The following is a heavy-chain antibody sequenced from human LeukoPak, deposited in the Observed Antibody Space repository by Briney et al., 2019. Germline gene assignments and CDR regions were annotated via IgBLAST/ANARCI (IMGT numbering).Heavy chain of an antibody. V-gene: IGHV4-39*07. J-gene: IGHJ3*02. CDR1: GGSISSGGYY. CDR3: ARLGSGQDAFDI. Sequence: SETLSLTCTVSGGSISSGGYYWSWIRQPPGKGLEWIGEINHSGSTNYNPSLKSRVTISVDTSKNQFSLKLGSVTAADTAVYYCARLGSGQDAFDIWGQGTMVTVSS. CDR2: INHSGST. D-gene: IGHD3-10*02.